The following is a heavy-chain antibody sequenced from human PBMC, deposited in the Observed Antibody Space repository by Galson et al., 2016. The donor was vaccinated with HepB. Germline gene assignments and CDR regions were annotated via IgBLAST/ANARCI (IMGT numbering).Heavy chain of an antibody. CDR3: ARDDLVSDCGGDCYAVHLDF. CDR2: TTRSADLI. J-gene: IGHJ4*02. Sequence: SLRLSCAASGFSFSSYAMNWVRQAPGKGLEWIAYTTRSADLIYYADSVKGRFIISRDNAKRSLYLQMHSLRDEDTAVYYCARDDLVSDCGGDCYAVHLDFWGQGTLVTVSS. CDR1: GFSFSSYA. V-gene: IGHV3-48*03. D-gene: IGHD2-21*02.